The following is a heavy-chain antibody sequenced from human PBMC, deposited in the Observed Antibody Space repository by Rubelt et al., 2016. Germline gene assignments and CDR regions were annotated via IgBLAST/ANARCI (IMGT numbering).Heavy chain of an antibody. J-gene: IGHJ4*02. CDR2: INYNSGSI. CDR1: GLTFSSCT. CDR3: AKHRPYRGVVLSPPDDY. Sequence: EVQLLESGGDLVQPGGSLRLSCAAAGLTFSSCTMSWFRQAPGKGLEWVSAINYNSGSIYYADSVKGRFTISRDNSRNTLFLQMNGLRAEDTAIYYCAKHRPYRGVVLSPPDDYWGQGTLVTVSA. V-gene: IGHV3-23*01. D-gene: IGHD3-3*01.